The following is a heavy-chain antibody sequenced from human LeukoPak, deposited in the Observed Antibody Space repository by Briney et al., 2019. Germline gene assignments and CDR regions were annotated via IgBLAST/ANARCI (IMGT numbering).Heavy chain of an antibody. J-gene: IGHJ4*02. Sequence: GGSLRLSCAASGFSFISYWMRWVRQAPGKGLEWGGDITADGRRKDYADSVKGRFTASRDKSKDTLYLQTSSLRAEDTAVYYWAKRPSDYGVYVSYFDYWGQGTLVTVSS. CDR2: ITADGRRK. CDR1: GFSFISYW. V-gene: IGHV3-30*18. D-gene: IGHD4-17*01. CDR3: AKRPSDYGVYVSYFDY.